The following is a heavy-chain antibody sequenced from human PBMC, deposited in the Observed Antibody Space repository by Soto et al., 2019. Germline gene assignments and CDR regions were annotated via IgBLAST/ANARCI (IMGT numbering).Heavy chain of an antibody. J-gene: IGHJ4*02. D-gene: IGHD2-2*01. V-gene: IGHV3-33*01. CDR1: GFTFSSYG. CDR3: ASETPSLGYCISTSCYAGGLDY. CDR2: IWYDGSNK. Sequence: QVQLVESGGGVVQPGRSLRLSCAASGFTFSSYGMHWVRQAPGKGLEWVAVIWYDGSNKYYADSVKGRFTISRDNSKNTLYLQMNSLRAEDTAVYYCASETPSLGYCISTSCYAGGLDYWGQGTLVTVSS.